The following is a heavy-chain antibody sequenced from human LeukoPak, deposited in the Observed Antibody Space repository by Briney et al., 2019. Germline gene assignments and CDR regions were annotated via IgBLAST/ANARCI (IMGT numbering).Heavy chain of an antibody. V-gene: IGHV1-2*02. J-gene: IGHJ4*02. CDR1: GYTFTGYY. CDR3: ASNGWIAAAGDVAPFDY. D-gene: IGHD6-13*01. CDR2: INPNSGGT. Sequence: ASVKVSCKASGYTFTGYYMHWVRQAPGQGLEWMGWINPNSGGTNYAQKFQGRVTMTRDTSISTAYMELSRLRSDDTAVYYCASNGWIAAAGDVAPFDYWGQGTLVTVSS.